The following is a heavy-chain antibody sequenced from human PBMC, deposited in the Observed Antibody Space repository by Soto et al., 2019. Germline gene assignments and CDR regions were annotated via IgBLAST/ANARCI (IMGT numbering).Heavy chain of an antibody. J-gene: IGHJ6*02. V-gene: IGHV4-34*01. D-gene: IGHD6-13*01. CDR3: ASDYIAAAGTSGYYYGMDV. CDR1: GGSFSGYY. CDR2: INHSGST. Sequence: SETLSLTCAVYGGSFSGYYWSWIRQPPGKGLEWIGEINHSGSTNYNPSLKSRVTISVDTSKNQFSLKLSSVTAADTAVYYCASDYIAAAGTSGYYYGMDVWGQGTTVTVSS.